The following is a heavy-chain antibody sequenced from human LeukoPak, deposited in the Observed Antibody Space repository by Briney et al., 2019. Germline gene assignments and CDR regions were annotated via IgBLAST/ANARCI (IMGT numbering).Heavy chain of an antibody. J-gene: IGHJ1*01. D-gene: IGHD6-19*01. CDR1: GFTFSSYS. Sequence: GSLRLSCAASGFTFSSYSMNWVRQPPRKGLEWIGEINLRGSTNYKPPLTSRVTISVDTSKNQFSLKLSSVTAADTAVYYCARGQKRYSSGCEHWGQGTLVTVSS. CDR3: ARGQKRYSSGCEH. CDR2: INLRGST. V-gene: IGHV4-34*01.